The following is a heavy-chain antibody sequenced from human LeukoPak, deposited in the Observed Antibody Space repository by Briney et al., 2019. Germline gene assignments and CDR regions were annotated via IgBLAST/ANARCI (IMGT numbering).Heavy chain of an antibody. CDR1: GGTFSSYA. CDR2: ISAYNGNT. CDR3: ARDIHYYGSGRNYYYYGMDV. J-gene: IGHJ6*02. V-gene: IGHV1-18*01. Sequence: WASVKVSCKASGGTFSSYAISWVRQAPGQGLEWMGWISAYNGNTNYAQKLQGRVTMTTDTSTSTAYMELRSLRSDDTAVYYCARDIHYYGSGRNYYYYGMDVWGQGTTVTVSS. D-gene: IGHD3-10*01.